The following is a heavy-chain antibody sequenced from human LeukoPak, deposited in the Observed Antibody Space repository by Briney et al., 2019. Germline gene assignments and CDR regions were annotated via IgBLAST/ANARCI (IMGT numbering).Heavy chain of an antibody. D-gene: IGHD3-16*01. J-gene: IGHJ4*02. V-gene: IGHV3-23*01. CDR2: ISDSGGST. CDR3: ADLYRYGKPYFYF. CDR1: GFTFSTSA. Sequence: GGSLRLSCAASGFTFSTSAMSWVRQAPGRGLEWVSDISDSGGSTYYADSVKGRFTVSRDNSKNTLYLQMNSRRADDAAVYYCADLYRYGKPYFYFRGQGNLVTVSS.